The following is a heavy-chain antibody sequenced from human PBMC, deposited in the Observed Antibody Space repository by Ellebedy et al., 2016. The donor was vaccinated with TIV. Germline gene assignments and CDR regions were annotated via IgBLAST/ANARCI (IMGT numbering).Heavy chain of an antibody. CDR3: ARDPVRGSPDYFDY. D-gene: IGHD5-12*01. Sequence: LSLXCAVSGFTFHEYGIHWVRQAPGKGLEWVSGISGNGGVKGYADSVRGRFTISRDDSKNTLYLQMNSLGADDTAVYYCARDPVRGSPDYFDYWGQGTLVTVSS. CDR1: GFTFHEYG. CDR2: ISGNGGVK. V-gene: IGHV3-9*01. J-gene: IGHJ4*02.